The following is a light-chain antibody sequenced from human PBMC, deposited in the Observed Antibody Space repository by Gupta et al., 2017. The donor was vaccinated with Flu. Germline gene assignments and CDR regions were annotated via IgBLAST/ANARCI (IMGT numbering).Light chain of an antibody. CDR2: GAS. V-gene: IGKV3-20*01. J-gene: IGKJ1*01. Sequence: EIVLTQSPGTLSLSPGERATLSCRASQTITNNYLAWYQQRPGQAPRLLIYGASTRATAIPDRFRASGSGTDFTLTISRLEPEDFVVYFCQQYGTSIWTFGQGTRVEVK. CDR1: QTITNNY. CDR3: QQYGTSIWT.